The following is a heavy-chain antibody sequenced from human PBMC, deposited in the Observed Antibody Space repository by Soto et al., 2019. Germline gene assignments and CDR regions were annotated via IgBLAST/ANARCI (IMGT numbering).Heavy chain of an antibody. CDR1: GYTFTSYD. V-gene: IGHV1-8*01. J-gene: IGHJ4*02. CDR2: MNPNSGNT. Sequence: QVQLVQSGAEVKKPGASVKVSCKASGYTFTSYDINWVRQATGQGLEWMGWMNPNSGNTGYAQKCQGGVNITTNTSISTAYRGLSSLRSEDTAVYCCARGGELGGDYWGQGTLVTVSS. D-gene: IGHD3-16*01. CDR3: ARGGELGGDY.